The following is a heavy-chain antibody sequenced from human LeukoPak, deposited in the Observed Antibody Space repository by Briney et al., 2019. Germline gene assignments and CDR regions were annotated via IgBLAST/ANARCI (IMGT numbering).Heavy chain of an antibody. CDR2: IIPIFGTA. D-gene: IGHD5-18*01. J-gene: IGHJ4*02. CDR1: GGTFSSYA. CDR3: ARGLSVDTAMVKYFDY. Sequence: ASVTVSCKASGGTFSSYAISWVRQAPGQGLEWMGGIIPIFGTANYAQKFQGRVTITTDESTSTAYMELSSLRSEDTAVYYCARGLSVDTAMVKYFDYWGQGTLVTVSS. V-gene: IGHV1-69*05.